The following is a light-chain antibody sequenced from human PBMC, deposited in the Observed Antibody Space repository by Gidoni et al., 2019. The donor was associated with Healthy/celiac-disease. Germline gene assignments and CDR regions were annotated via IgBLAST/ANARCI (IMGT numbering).Light chain of an antibody. CDR2: GNS. CDR1: SSNIVAGYD. J-gene: IGLJ2*01. Sequence: QSVLTQPPSVSGATGQRVTISCTGSSSNIVAGYDVHWDQQLPGTAPKLLIYGNSNRPSGVPDRFSGSKSGTSASLAITGLQAEDEADYYCQSYDSSLSGSVVFGGGTKLTVL. V-gene: IGLV1-40*01. CDR3: QSYDSSLSGSVV.